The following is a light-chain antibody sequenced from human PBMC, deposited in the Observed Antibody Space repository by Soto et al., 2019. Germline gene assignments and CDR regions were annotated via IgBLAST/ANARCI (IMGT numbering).Light chain of an antibody. CDR2: DVI. J-gene: IGLJ1*01. CDR3: CSYVGSYSYV. Sequence: QSALTQPRSVSGSPGQSVTVSCIGTSSDVGGYNSVPWYQEHPGKAPKLMIYDVIKRPSGVPDRFSGSKSGNTASLTISGLLAEDEADYYCCSYVGSYSYVFGTGTKVTVL. V-gene: IGLV2-11*01. CDR1: SSDVGGYNS.